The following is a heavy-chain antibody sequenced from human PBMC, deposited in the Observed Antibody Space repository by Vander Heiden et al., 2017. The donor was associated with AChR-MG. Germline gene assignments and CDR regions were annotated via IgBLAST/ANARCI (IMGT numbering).Heavy chain of an antibody. CDR1: GFTFSSYW. D-gene: IGHD6-6*01. CDR3: ARVDPYSSFNDY. Sequence: EVQLVESGGGLVQHGGSLRLSCAASGFTFSSYWMNWVRQAPGKGLVWVSRINSDGSSTSDAGSVKGRFTISRDNAKNTLYLQMNSLRAEDTAVYYCARVDPYSSFNDYWGQGTLVTVSS. J-gene: IGHJ4*02. V-gene: IGHV3-74*01. CDR2: INSDGSST.